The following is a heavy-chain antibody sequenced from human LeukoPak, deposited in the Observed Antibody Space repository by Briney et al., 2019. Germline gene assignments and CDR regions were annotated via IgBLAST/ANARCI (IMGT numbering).Heavy chain of an antibody. V-gene: IGHV3-7*01. CDR1: GFTFSSYW. D-gene: IGHD5-18*01. CDR2: IKQDGSEK. Sequence: GGSLRLSCAASGFTFSSYWMSWVRQAPGKGLEWVANIKQDGSEKCYVDSVKGRFTISRDNAKNALYLQMNSRRAEDTAVYYCARDLYSYGYYFDYWGRGTLVTVSS. J-gene: IGHJ4*02. CDR3: ARDLYSYGYYFDY.